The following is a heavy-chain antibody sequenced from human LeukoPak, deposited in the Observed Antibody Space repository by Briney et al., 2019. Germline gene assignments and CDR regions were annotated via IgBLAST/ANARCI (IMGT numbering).Heavy chain of an antibody. Sequence: GGSLRLSCAASGFTFSSYAMHWVRQAPGKGLEWVAVISYDGSNKYYADSVKGRFTISRDNSKNTLYLQMNSLRAEDTAVYYCARAVGIAAAGTWGIDYWGQGTLVTVSS. CDR2: ISYDGSNK. CDR1: GFTFSSYA. D-gene: IGHD6-13*01. CDR3: ARAVGIAAAGTWGIDY. J-gene: IGHJ4*02. V-gene: IGHV3-30*04.